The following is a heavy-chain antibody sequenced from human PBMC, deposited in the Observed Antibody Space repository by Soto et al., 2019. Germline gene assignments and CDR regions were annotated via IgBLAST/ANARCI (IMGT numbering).Heavy chain of an antibody. J-gene: IGHJ4*02. V-gene: IGHV2-26*01. D-gene: IGHD5-12*01. CDR2: IFSNDEK. CDR1: GFSLSNARMG. CDR3: ARQLVDIVATIKGRGRPDYFDY. Sequence: VSGPTLVNPTETLTLTCTVSGFSLSNARMGVSWIRQPPGKALEWLAHIFSNDEKSYSTSLKSRLTISKDTSKSQVVLTMTNMDPVDTATYYCARQLVDIVATIKGRGRPDYFDYWGQGTLVTVSS.